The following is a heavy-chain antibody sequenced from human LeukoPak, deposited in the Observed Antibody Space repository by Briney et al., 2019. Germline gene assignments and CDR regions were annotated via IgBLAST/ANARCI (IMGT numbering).Heavy chain of an antibody. CDR3: AKTYSSTWSDLYFDL. CDR2: INYSGGST. D-gene: IGHD6-13*01. V-gene: IGHV3-23*01. Sequence: GGSLRPSCAASGFTFSSYWMHWVRHAPGKGLVWDSSINYSGGSTYYADSVKGRFTISRDNSKNTLFLQMNSLRAEDTAVYYCAKTYSSTWSDLYFDLWGRGTLVSVSS. J-gene: IGHJ2*01. CDR1: GFTFSSYW.